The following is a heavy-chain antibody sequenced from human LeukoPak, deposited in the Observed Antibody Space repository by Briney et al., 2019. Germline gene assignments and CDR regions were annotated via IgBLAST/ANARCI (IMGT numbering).Heavy chain of an antibody. CDR2: IIPIFGTA. CDR3: ALSTAVVTQIFDY. D-gene: IGHD4-23*01. Sequence: GASVKVSCKASGGTFSSYAISWVRQAPGQGLEWMGGIIPIFGTANYAQKFQGRVTITADESTSTAYMELSSLRSEDTAVYYCALSTAVVTQIFDYWGQGTLVTVSS. J-gene: IGHJ4*02. CDR1: GGTFSSYA. V-gene: IGHV1-69*13.